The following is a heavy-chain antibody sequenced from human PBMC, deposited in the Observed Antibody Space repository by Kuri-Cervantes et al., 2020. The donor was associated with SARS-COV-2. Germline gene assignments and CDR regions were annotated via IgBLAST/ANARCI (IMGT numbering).Heavy chain of an antibody. CDR2: IYYSGSN. CDR1: GGSVSSGGYY. J-gene: IGHJ3*02. CDR3: ARDPRKKYCSGGSCYGGPFDI. V-gene: IGHV4-31*01. D-gene: IGHD2-15*01. Sequence: SETLSLTCTVSGGSVSSGGYYWSWIRQHPGKGLEWIGYIYYSGSNYYNPSLKSLVTISVDTSKNQFSLKLSSVTAADTAVYYCARDPRKKYCSGGSCYGGPFDIWGQGTMVTISS.